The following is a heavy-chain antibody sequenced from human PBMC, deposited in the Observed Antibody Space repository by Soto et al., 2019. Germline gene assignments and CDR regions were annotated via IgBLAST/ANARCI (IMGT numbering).Heavy chain of an antibody. Sequence: QVQLVQSGAEVKKPGSSVKVSCKASGGTFSSYTISWVRQAPGQGLEWMGRIIPILGIANYAQKFQGRVTITADKSTSTTDMELSSLRSEDTAVYYCATETISGRGYWGQGTLVTVSS. D-gene: IGHD3-10*01. CDR3: ATETISGRGY. CDR2: IIPILGIA. V-gene: IGHV1-69*02. CDR1: GGTFSSYT. J-gene: IGHJ4*02.